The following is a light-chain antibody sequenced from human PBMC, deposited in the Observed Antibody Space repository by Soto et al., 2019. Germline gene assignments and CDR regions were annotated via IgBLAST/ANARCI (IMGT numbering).Light chain of an antibody. CDR1: SGHSNYA. V-gene: IGLV4-69*01. CDR2: LNSDGSH. J-gene: IGLJ2*01. CDR3: QTWGTGSVV. Sequence: QLVLTQSPSASASLGASVKLTCTLSSGHSNYAIAWHQQQPEKGPRYLMKLNSDGSHNRGDGIPDRFSGSSSGAERYLTISSLQSEDETDYYCQTWGTGSVVFGGGTKLTVL.